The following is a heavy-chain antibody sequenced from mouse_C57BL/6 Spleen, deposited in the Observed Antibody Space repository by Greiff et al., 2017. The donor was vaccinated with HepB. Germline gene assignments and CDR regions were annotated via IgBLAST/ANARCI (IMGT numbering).Heavy chain of an antibody. D-gene: IGHD1-1*01. CDR1: GYTFTSYW. Sequence: VKLQQPGAELVKPGASVKLSCKASGYTFTSYWMHWVKQRPGQGLEWIGMIHPNSGSTNYNEKFKSKATLTVDKSSSTAYMQLSSLTSEDSAVYYCAITTVVAGRNFDYWGQGTTLTVSS. V-gene: IGHV1-64*01. CDR2: IHPNSGST. CDR3: AITTVVAGRNFDY. J-gene: IGHJ2*01.